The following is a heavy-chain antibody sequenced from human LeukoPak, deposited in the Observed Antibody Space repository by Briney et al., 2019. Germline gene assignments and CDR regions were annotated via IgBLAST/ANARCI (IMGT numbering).Heavy chain of an antibody. J-gene: IGHJ4*02. Sequence: GGSLRLSCAASGFTFSSYAMSWVRQAPGKGLEWVSAISGSGGSTYNADSVKGRFTISRDNSKNTLYLQMNSLRAEDTAVYYCAKIYSSSWYGLIDYWGQGTLVTVSS. CDR2: ISGSGGST. D-gene: IGHD6-13*01. V-gene: IGHV3-23*01. CDR3: AKIYSSSWYGLIDY. CDR1: GFTFSSYA.